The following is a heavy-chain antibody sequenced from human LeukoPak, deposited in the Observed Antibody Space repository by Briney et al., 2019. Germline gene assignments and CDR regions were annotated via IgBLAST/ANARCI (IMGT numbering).Heavy chain of an antibody. D-gene: IGHD6-19*01. V-gene: IGHV4-34*01. CDR1: VASFSGFY. CDR3: ARDTNGWYKVFDY. CDR2: IGHSGGT. Sequence: SETLSLTCAVSVASFSGFYWSWIPQLPGKGLEWIGQIGHSGGTIYSRSFKSPVNMSLDTSKNQLSLTLSSVTAADTAMYYCARDTNGWYKVFDYWGQGTLVTVSS. J-gene: IGHJ4*02.